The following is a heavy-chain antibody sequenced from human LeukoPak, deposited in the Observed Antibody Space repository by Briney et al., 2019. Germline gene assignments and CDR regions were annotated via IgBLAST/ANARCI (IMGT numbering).Heavy chain of an antibody. Sequence: GGSLRLSCAASGFTFSSYAMSWVRQAPGKGLEWVSAISGSGGSTYYADSVKGRLTISRDNSKNTLYLQMNSLRAEDTAVYYCAKSTLGATITFDIWGQGTMVTVSS. D-gene: IGHD1-26*01. CDR3: AKSTLGATITFDI. CDR1: GFTFSSYA. V-gene: IGHV3-23*01. CDR2: ISGSGGST. J-gene: IGHJ3*02.